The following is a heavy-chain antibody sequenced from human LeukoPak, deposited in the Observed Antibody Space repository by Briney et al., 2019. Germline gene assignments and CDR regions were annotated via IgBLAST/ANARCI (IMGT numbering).Heavy chain of an antibody. D-gene: IGHD2-2*01. J-gene: IGHJ4*02. Sequence: SETLSLTCTVSGGSISSYYWSWIRQPPGKGLEWIGEINHSGSTNYNPSLKSRVTISVDTSKNQFSLKLSSVTAADTAVYYCAREHCSSTSCLQTFDYWGQGTLVTVSS. CDR3: AREHCSSTSCLQTFDY. V-gene: IGHV4-34*01. CDR2: INHSGST. CDR1: GGSISSYY.